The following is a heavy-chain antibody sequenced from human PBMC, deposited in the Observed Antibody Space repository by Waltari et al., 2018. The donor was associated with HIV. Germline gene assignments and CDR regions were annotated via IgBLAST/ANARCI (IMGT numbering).Heavy chain of an antibody. V-gene: IGHV6-1*01. CDR2: TYYRSKWYN. CDR3: ARGLSIAAAAVDY. Sequence: QVQLQQSGPGLVKPSQPLSPTCAISGDSVSRHRAAWTWIRQSPSRGLEWLGRTYYRSKWYNDYAVSVKSRITINPDTSKNQFSLQLNSVTPEDTAVYYCARGLSIAAAAVDYWGQGTLVTVSS. J-gene: IGHJ4*02. D-gene: IGHD6-13*01. CDR1: GDSVSRHRAA.